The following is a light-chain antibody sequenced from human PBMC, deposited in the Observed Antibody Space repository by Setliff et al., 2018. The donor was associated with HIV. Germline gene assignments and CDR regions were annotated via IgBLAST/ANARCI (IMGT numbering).Light chain of an antibody. CDR3: QTWDSSTVM. CDR1: KLGDKY. Sequence: SYELTQPPSVSVSPGQTANITCPGQKLGDKYSYWYQQKSGQSPLLVIYRDTKRPSGIPDRFAGSSSGNTATLTVSGTQAMDEADYFCQTWDSSTVMFGGGTKVTVL. J-gene: IGLJ3*02. CDR2: RDT. V-gene: IGLV3-1*01.